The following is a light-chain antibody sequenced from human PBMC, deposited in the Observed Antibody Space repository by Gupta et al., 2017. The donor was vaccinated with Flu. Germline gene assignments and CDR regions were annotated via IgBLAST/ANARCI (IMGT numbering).Light chain of an antibody. CDR2: RAF. V-gene: IGKV3-11*01. CDR1: QSVSSY. CDR3: HQRGSWRT. Sequence: DIVLTQSPSTLSLSQGERATLSCRANQSVSSYLAWYRQKPGQAPRPLIYRAFTRPHGTPPRFSGSGSGTDFTLTISSLEPEDFAIYYCHQRGSWRTFGEGTKIEIK. J-gene: IGKJ2*02.